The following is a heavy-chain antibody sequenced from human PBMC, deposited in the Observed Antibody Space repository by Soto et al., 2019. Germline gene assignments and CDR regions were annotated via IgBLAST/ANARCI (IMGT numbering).Heavy chain of an antibody. J-gene: IGHJ4*02. D-gene: IGHD2-21*01. CDR2: INHSGST. V-gene: IGHV4-34*01. CDR1: GGSFSGYY. CDR3: ARARRTSGLIFDP. Sequence: PSETLSLTCAVYGGSFSGYYWSWIRQPPGKGLEWIGEINHSGSTNYHPSLKSRATLSVDRSKSQFSLNLNSVTAADTAIYYCARARRTSGLIFDPWGQGTLVTVSS.